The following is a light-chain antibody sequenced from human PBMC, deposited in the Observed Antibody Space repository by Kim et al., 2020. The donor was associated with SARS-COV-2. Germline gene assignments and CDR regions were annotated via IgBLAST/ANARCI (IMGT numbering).Light chain of an antibody. Sequence: QSVLTQPASVSGSPGQSITISCTGTSSDVDVYNYVSWYQQHPGKAPKLMIYDVTNRPSGVSNRFSGSKSGNTASLTISGLQAEDEADYYCSSCTTSSTSVVFGGGTQLTVL. J-gene: IGLJ2*01. V-gene: IGLV2-14*03. CDR2: DVT. CDR3: SSCTTSSTSVV. CDR1: SSDVDVYNY.